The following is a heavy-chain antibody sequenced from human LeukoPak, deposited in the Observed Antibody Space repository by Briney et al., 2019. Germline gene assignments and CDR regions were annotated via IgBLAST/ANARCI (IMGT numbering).Heavy chain of an antibody. CDR3: AKDIEQYCSGTSCYPLGY. CDR2: ISGSGGST. CDR1: RFAFSTYA. J-gene: IGHJ4*02. Sequence: GGSLSLSCAVSRFAFSTYAMSWVRQAPGQGQEWVSAISGSGGSTYYADSVKGRFTISRDNSKNTLYLQMNSLRSDDTAVYYCAKDIEQYCSGTSCYPLGYWGQGTLVTVSS. D-gene: IGHD2-2*01. V-gene: IGHV3-23*01.